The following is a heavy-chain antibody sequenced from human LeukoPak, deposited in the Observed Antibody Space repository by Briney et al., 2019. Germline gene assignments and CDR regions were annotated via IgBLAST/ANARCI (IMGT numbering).Heavy chain of an antibody. CDR3: ARRLSSRQYVPDAFDI. CDR1: GYSFPSYW. CDR2: IYPGDSDT. V-gene: IGHV5-51*01. D-gene: IGHD2-2*01. J-gene: IGHJ3*02. Sequence: GESLKISCKGSGYSFPSYWIGWVRQIPGKGLGWMGIIYPGDSDTRYSPSFQGQVTISADKTISTAYLQWSSLKASDTAMYYCARRLSSRQYVPDAFDIWGQGTMVTVSS.